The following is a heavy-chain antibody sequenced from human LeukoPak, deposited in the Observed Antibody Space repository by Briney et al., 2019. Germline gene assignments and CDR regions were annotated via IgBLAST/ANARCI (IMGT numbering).Heavy chain of an antibody. V-gene: IGHV1-69*06. CDR1: GGTFSSYA. J-gene: IGHJ4*02. CDR3: ASRVVVTATPFDY. CDR2: IIPIFGTA. D-gene: IGHD2-21*02. Sequence: SVKVSCKASGGTFSSYAISWVRQAPGQGLEWMGGIIPIFGTANYAQKFQGRVTITADKSTSTAYMELSSLRSEDTAVYYCASRVVVTATPFDYWGQGTLVTVSS.